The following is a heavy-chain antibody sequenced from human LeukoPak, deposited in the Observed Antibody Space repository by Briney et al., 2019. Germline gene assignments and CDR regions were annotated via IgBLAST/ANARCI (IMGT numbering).Heavy chain of an antibody. Sequence: SETLSLTCTVSGGSISGYSWSWIRQSAGKGLEWIGRIYTSGRTNYNPSFKSRVTMSIDTSKKPFTLQLTSVTAADTPVYYCARDNPPGPWGQGTLVTVSS. CDR2: IYTSGRT. J-gene: IGHJ5*02. CDR1: GGSISGYS. CDR3: ARDNPPGP. V-gene: IGHV4-4*07. D-gene: IGHD1-14*01.